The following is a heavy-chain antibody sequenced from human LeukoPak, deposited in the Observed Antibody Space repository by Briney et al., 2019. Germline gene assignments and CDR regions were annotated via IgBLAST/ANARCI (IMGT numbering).Heavy chain of an antibody. J-gene: IGHJ5*02. Sequence: GGSLRLSCAASGFTFSSYEMNWVRQAPGKGLEWVSYISSSGDTIYYADSVKGRFTISRDNAKNSLYLQMNSLRAEDTAVYYCARDRGLNYGSGSYYNSFPFDPWGQGTLVTVSS. D-gene: IGHD3-10*01. V-gene: IGHV3-48*03. CDR3: ARDRGLNYGSGSYYNSFPFDP. CDR2: ISSSGDTI. CDR1: GFTFSSYE.